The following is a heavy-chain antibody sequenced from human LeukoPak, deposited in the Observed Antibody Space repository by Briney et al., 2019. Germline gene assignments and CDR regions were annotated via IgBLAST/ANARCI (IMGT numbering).Heavy chain of an antibody. CDR1: GFTFHDYA. CDR2: IPWDGSVT. V-gene: IGHV3-43D*03. D-gene: IGHD3-16*01. J-gene: IGHJ4*02. Sequence: VGSLRLSPALSGFTFHDYAIHWVPHTPREGLWRRSLIPWDGSVTHYANSVKGRFTIPRDNSNNSLFLQMNSLRSEDTALYYCAKDRDMITFGGTDSWSQGTLVTVSS. CDR3: AKDRDMITFGGTDS.